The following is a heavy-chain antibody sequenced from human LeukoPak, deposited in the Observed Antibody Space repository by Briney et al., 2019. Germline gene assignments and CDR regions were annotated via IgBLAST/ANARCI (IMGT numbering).Heavy chain of an antibody. Sequence: GGSLRLSCAASGFTFDDYAMHWVRQAPGKGLEWVSLISGDGGSTYYADSVKGRFTISRDNSKNSLYLQMNSLRTEDTALYCCAKDTYYYGSGSGGYFDYWGQGTLVTVSS. CDR3: AKDTYYYGSGSGGYFDY. V-gene: IGHV3-43*02. CDR2: ISGDGGST. J-gene: IGHJ4*02. D-gene: IGHD3-10*01. CDR1: GFTFDDYA.